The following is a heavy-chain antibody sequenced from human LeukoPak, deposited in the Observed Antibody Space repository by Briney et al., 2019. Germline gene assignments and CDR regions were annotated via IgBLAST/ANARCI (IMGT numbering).Heavy chain of an antibody. J-gene: IGHJ4*02. D-gene: IGHD1-26*01. CDR1: GGSISSYY. CDR2: IYHSGST. CDR3: ARDSGSYRHYFDY. V-gene: IGHV4-59*12. Sequence: SETLSLTCTVSGGSISSYYWSWIRQPPGKGLEWIGYIYHSGSTNYSPSLKSRVTISVDTSKNQFSLKLSSLDSADTAVYYCARDSGSYRHYFDYWGQGTLVTVSS.